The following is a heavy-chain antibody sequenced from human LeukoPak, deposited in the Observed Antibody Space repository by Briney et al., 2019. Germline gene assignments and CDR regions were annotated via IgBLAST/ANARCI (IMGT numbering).Heavy chain of an antibody. D-gene: IGHD3-22*01. V-gene: IGHV3-23*01. CDR3: AKDMTMIVVVTLFDY. CDR2: ISGSGGST. J-gene: IGHJ4*02. CDR1: GFTLSSYS. Sequence: PGGSLRLSCAASGFTLSSYSMNWVRQAPGKGLEWVSAISGSGGSTYYADSVKGRFTISRDNSKNTLYLQMNSLRAEDTAVYYCAKDMTMIVVVTLFDYWGQGTLVTVSS.